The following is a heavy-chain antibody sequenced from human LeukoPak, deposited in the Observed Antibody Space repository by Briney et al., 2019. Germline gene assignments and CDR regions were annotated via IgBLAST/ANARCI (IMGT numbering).Heavy chain of an antibody. CDR1: GFTFTHYA. J-gene: IGHJ4*02. Sequence: GGSLRISCAASGFTFTHYAMSWVRQAPGKGLEWVSAIPGSGGTTFYADSVKGRFTISRDNSKNTVYLQMSSLRAEDTAIYYCAKTANFDYWGQGALVTVSS. CDR3: AKTANFDY. D-gene: IGHD2-21*02. CDR2: IPGSGGTT. V-gene: IGHV3-23*01.